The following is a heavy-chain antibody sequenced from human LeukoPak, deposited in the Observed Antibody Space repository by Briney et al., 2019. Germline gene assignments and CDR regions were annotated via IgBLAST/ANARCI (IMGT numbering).Heavy chain of an antibody. Sequence: GASVKVSCKASGYTFTSYGISWVRQAPGQGLEWMGWISAYNGNTNYAQKLQGRVTMTTDTSTSTAYMELRSLRSDDTAVYYCARAPPTIVVVPAASFDYWGQGTLVTVSS. CDR3: ARAPPTIVVVPAASFDY. CDR1: GYTFTSYG. CDR2: ISAYNGNT. J-gene: IGHJ4*02. D-gene: IGHD2-2*01. V-gene: IGHV1-18*01.